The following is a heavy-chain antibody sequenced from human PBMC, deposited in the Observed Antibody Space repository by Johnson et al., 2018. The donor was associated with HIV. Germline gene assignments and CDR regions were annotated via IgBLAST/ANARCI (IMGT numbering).Heavy chain of an antibody. CDR3: AKGTAMDM. J-gene: IGHJ3*01. CDR2: IYSGGST. CDR1: GFTISSNY. D-gene: IGHD5-18*01. Sequence: VQLVESGGGLVQPGGSLRLSCAASGFTISSNYMSWVRQAPGKGLEWVSVIYSGGSTYYADSVKGRFTISRDNSKNTLYLQMNSLRTEETAVYYCAKGTAMDMWGQGTMVTVSS. V-gene: IGHV3-66*02.